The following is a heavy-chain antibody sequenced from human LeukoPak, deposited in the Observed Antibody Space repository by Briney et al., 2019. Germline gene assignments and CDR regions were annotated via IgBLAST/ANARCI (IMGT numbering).Heavy chain of an antibody. CDR3: ATEMTTMRALDF. V-gene: IGHV3-23*01. D-gene: IGHD5-24*01. J-gene: IGHJ3*01. CDR1: GFTFSTYA. CDR2: IGGSGSST. Sequence: GGSLRLSCAASGFTFSTYAMSWVRQAPGKGLEWVSVIGGSGSSTYYADPVKGRFTISRDNSKNTLYLQMNSLRAEDTAFYYCATEMTTMRALDFWGQGTMVTVSS.